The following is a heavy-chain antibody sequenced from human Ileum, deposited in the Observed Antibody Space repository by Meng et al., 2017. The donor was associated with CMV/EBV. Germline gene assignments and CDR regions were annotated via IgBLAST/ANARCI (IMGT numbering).Heavy chain of an antibody. D-gene: IGHD2-21*01. CDR1: GGSFSGYY. Sequence: QVELQQSGAGLLKPSETLSLTCAVYGGSFSGYYWSWIRQPPGKGLEWIAEVSHSGVTNYNPSLKSRVTISIDTSKNQFSLHLSSVTAADTAVYYCAREPPFVPADSWGQGTLVTVSS. V-gene: IGHV4-34*02. CDR2: VSHSGVT. CDR3: AREPPFVPADS. J-gene: IGHJ4*02.